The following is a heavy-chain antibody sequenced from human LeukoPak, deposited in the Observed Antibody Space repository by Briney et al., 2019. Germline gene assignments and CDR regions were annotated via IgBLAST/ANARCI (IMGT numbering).Heavy chain of an antibody. CDR1: GYTFTSYD. Sequence: ASVKVSCKASGYTFTSYDINWVRQATGQGLEWMGWMNPNSGNTGYAQKFQGRVTMTRNTSISTAYMEPSSLRSEDTAVYYCARGGNIVVVPAAMTGGYYYYGMDVWGQGTTVTVSS. CDR2: MNPNSGNT. J-gene: IGHJ6*02. CDR3: ARGGNIVVVPAAMTGGYYYYGMDV. D-gene: IGHD2-2*01. V-gene: IGHV1-8*02.